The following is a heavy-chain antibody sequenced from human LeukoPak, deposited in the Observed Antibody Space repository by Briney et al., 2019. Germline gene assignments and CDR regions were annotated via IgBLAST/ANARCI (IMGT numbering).Heavy chain of an antibody. V-gene: IGHV3-48*03. CDR3: ARRNDYGSGSYYYY. Sequence: PGGSLRLSCAASGFTFSSYEMNWVRQAPGKGLEWVSYISSSGSTIYYADSVKGRFTISRDNAKNSLYLQMNSLRAEDTAVYYCARRNDYGSGSYYYYWGQGTLVTVSS. D-gene: IGHD3-10*01. CDR2: ISSSGSTI. J-gene: IGHJ4*02. CDR1: GFTFSSYE.